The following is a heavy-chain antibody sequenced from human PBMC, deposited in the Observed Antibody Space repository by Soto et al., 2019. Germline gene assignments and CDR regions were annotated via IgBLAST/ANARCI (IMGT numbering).Heavy chain of an antibody. CDR2: IISSSSYI. V-gene: IGHV3-21*01. D-gene: IGHD6-19*01. CDR1: GFTFSSYS. J-gene: IGHJ5*02. Sequence: GGSLRLSCAASGFTFSSYSMNWVRRAPGKGLEWVSSIISSSSYIYYADSVKGRFTISRDNAKNSLYLQMNSLRAEDTAVYYCARDHWRDSIGWYTQNWFDPWGQGTLVTVSS. CDR3: ARDHWRDSIGWYTQNWFDP.